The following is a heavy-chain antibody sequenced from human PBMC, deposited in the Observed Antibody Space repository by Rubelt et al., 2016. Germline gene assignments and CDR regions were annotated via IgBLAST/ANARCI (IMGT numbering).Heavy chain of an antibody. CDR2: FDPEDGDT. CDR1: GYTLTELS. V-gene: IGHV1-24*01. Sequence: QVQLVQSGAEVKKPGASVKVSCKVSGYTLTELSMHWVRQAPGKGLEWMGGFDPEDGDTIYARKCQGRVTITADESTGTAYMGLSSLRSEDTAVYYCATGGDFGVVIPNWFDPWGQGTLVTVSS. CDR3: ATGGDFGVVIPNWFDP. D-gene: IGHD3-3*01. J-gene: IGHJ5*02.